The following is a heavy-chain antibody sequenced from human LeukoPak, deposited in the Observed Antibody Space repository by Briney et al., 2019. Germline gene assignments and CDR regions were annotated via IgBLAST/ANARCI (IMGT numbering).Heavy chain of an antibody. CDR2: IIPIFGIA. D-gene: IGHD3-9*01. CDR1: GGTFSSYA. Sequence: SVKVSCKASGGTFSSYAISWVRQAPGQGLEWMGRIIPIFGIANYAQKFQGRVTITADKSTSTAYMELSSLRCEDTAVYYCARSGVILTTPFDYRGQGTLVTVSS. V-gene: IGHV1-69*04. J-gene: IGHJ4*02. CDR3: ARSGVILTTPFDY.